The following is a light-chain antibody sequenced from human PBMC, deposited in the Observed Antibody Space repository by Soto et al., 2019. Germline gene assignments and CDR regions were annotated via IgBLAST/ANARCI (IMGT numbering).Light chain of an antibody. V-gene: IGLV2-11*01. CDR3: CSYAGSYTYV. CDR2: DVN. CDR1: SSDIGAYIY. Sequence: QSVLTQPRSVSGSPGQSVTISCTGTSSDIGAYIYVSWYQQHPGKAPKLMTYDVNKRPSGVPDRFSGSKSGNTASLTISGLQTEDEADYYCCSYAGSYTYVFGTGTKVTVL. J-gene: IGLJ1*01.